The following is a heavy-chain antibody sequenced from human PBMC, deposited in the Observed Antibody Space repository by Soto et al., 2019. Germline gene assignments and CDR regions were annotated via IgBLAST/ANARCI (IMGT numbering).Heavy chain of an antibody. CDR1: SGSISSSNW. CDR3: ARDPAVAGTVGGFDP. J-gene: IGHJ5*02. CDR2: IYHSGST. V-gene: IGHV4-4*02. D-gene: IGHD6-19*01. Sequence: TLSLTCAVSSGSISSSNWWSWVRQPPGKGLEWIGEIYHSGSTNYNPSLKSRVTISVDKSKNQFSLKLSSVTAADTAVYYCARDPAVAGTVGGFDPWGQGTLVTVSS.